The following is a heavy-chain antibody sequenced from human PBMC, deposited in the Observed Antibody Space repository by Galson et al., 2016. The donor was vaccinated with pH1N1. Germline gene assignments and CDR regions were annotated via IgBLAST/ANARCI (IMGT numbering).Heavy chain of an antibody. CDR2: VNWDGTST. V-gene: IGHV3-43*01. J-gene: IGHJ6*02. CDR3: AKEIQRGSYGMDV. Sequence: SLRLSCAASGFSFHDYTMHWVRQSPGKGLEWVSLVNWDGTSTYYADYVRGRFTVSRDNSKNSLHLQMNSLRSEDTALYYCAKEIQRGSYGMDVWGRGTTVTVSS. D-gene: IGHD3-16*01. CDR1: GFSFHDYT.